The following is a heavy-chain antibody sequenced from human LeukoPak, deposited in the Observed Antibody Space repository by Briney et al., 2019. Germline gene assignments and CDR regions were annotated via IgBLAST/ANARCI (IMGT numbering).Heavy chain of an antibody. V-gene: IGHV3-20*04. CDR1: GFTFYDYG. CDR3: ARVPVMDFYYYSYMDV. J-gene: IGHJ6*03. CDR2: INWNGDGT. Sequence: GGSLRLSCAASGFTFYDYGMSWVRQAPGKGREWGSSINWNGDGTGYAQSVKGRFTISRDNAKNSLYLQMNSLRAEDTALYYCARVPVMDFYYYSYMDVWGKGTTVTVSS. D-gene: IGHD2-8*01.